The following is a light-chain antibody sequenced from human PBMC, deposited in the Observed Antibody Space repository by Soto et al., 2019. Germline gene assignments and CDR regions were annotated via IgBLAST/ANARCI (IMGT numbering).Light chain of an antibody. J-gene: IGLJ2*01. CDR1: SSDVGRYNY. V-gene: IGLV2-8*01. Sequence: QSALTQPPSASGSPGQSVTISCTGTSSDVGRYNYVSWYQQHPGKAPKLMIYEVSKRPSGVPDRFSGSKSVNTASLTVSGLQAEDEAYYYCSSYGGSNNLVFGGGTKVTVL. CDR3: SSYGGSNNLV. CDR2: EVS.